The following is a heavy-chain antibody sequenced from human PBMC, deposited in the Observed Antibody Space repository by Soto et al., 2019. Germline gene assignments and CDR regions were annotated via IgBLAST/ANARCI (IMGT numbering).Heavy chain of an antibody. V-gene: IGHV3-23*01. D-gene: IGHD6-6*01. CDR2: ISGSGGST. CDR1: GFTFSSYA. J-gene: IGHJ4*02. Sequence: RLSCAASGFTFSSYAMSWVRQAPGKGLEWVSSISGSGGSTYYADSVKGRFTISRHNSKNTLYLQMNSLRADDTAVYYCAKVKSRIAARPDFYYFDYWGQGTLVTVSS. CDR3: AKVKSRIAARPDFYYFDY.